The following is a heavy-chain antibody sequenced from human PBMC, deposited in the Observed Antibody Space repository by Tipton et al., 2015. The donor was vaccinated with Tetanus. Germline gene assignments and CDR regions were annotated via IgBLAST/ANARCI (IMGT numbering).Heavy chain of an antibody. CDR3: TRPRPSGNYYYGMDV. D-gene: IGHD1-26*01. J-gene: IGHJ6*02. Sequence: SLRLSCAASGFTFSNSWMTWVRQAPGGRLEWVANIKQDGSEKYYVDSVKGRFTISRDNAKNSLYLQMNSLRAEDTALYYCTRPRPSGNYYYGMDVWGQGTTVTVSS. CDR2: IKQDGSEK. V-gene: IGHV3-7*01. CDR1: GFTFSNSW.